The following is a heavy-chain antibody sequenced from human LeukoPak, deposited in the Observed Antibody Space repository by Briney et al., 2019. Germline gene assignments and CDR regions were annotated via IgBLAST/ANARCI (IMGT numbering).Heavy chain of an antibody. V-gene: IGHV3-21*04. CDR2: INNSSSYI. J-gene: IGHJ4*02. Sequence: GGSLRLSCAASGFTFSSYSINWVRQAPGKGLEWVSSINNSSSYIYYADSLKGRFTISRDNAKKSMYLQMNSLRAEDTAVYYCAGPTCLRGGYCSTDFWGQGTLVTVSS. D-gene: IGHD2-2*01. CDR3: AGPTCLRGGYCSTDF. CDR1: GFTFSSYS.